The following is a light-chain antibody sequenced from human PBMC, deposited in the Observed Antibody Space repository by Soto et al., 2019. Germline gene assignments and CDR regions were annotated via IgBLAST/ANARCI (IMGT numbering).Light chain of an antibody. CDR3: QSTDSSGAYVLL. Sequence: SSELTQPPSVSVSPGQTARIICSGDTLPKQYGNWYQLKPGQAPALMIYKDTEKPSGIPARFSGSRSGTTVTLTISGVQAEDGAGYYCQSTDSSGAYVLLFGGGTKLTGL. J-gene: IGLJ2*01. CDR1: TLPKQY. V-gene: IGLV3-25*03. CDR2: KDT.